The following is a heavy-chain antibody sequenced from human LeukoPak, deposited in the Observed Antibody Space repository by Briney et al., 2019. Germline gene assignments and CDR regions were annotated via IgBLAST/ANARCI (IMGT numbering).Heavy chain of an antibody. V-gene: IGHV3-23*01. CDR3: ATAAIGAEIEY. CDR2: ISGGGGTT. CDR1: GFTFSNYA. D-gene: IGHD6-13*01. Sequence: GGSLRLSCAASGFTFSNYAMTWVRQAPGKGLEWVSAISGGGGTTYYAKSVKGRFTISRDNSNNTLYLQVNSLRAEDTAVYYCATAAIGAEIEYWGQGTLVTVSS. J-gene: IGHJ4*02.